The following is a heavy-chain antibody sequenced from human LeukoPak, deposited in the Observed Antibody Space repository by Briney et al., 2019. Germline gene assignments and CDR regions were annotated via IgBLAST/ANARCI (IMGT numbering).Heavy chain of an antibody. CDR1: SYSISSGYY. J-gene: IGHJ4*02. Sequence: TSETLSLTCTVSSYSISSGYYWGWIRQPPGKGLEWIGSIYYSRSTYYNPSLKSRVTISVDTSKNQFSLKLSSVTAADTAVYYCARVPTVTFFDYWGQGTLVTVSS. CDR3: ARVPTVTFFDY. D-gene: IGHD4-17*01. V-gene: IGHV4-38-2*02. CDR2: IYYSRST.